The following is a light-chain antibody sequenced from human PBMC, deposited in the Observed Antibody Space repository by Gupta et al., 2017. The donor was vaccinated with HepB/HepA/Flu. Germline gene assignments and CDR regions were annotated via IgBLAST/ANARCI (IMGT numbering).Light chain of an antibody. V-gene: IGLV3-1*01. CDR3: QAWDSSTVV. Sequence: SYELTQPPSVSVPPGLTASVPCSGDKLGDKYTCWYQQKPGQSPVLVIYQDSKRPSGIPERFSGSNSGNTATLTISGTQAMDEADYYCQAWDSSTVVFGGGTKLTVL. CDR1: KLGDKY. CDR2: QDS. J-gene: IGLJ2*01.